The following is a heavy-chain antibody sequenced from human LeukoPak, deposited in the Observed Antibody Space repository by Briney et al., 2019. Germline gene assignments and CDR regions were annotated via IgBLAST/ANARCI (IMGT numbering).Heavy chain of an antibody. CDR1: GYIFTSYG. CDR3: ARGASSGWYFDY. Sequence: ASVKVSCKASGYIFTSYGISWVRQAPGQSLEWMGWINTDNDNTMYSHKVQGRVTITKDTSASTAYMELSSLRSEDTAVYYCARGASSGWYFDYWGQGTLVTVSS. J-gene: IGHJ4*02. CDR2: INTDNDNT. V-gene: IGHV1-3*04. D-gene: IGHD6-19*01.